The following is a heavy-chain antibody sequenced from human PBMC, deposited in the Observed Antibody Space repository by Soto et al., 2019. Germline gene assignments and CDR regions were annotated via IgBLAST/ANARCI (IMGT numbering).Heavy chain of an antibody. CDR3: TRGAYYGSGTYPAYYFDS. D-gene: IGHD3-10*01. CDR1: GYTLTGYY. CDR2: INPNSGGT. J-gene: IGHJ4*02. V-gene: IGHV1-2*04. Sequence: ASVKVSCKASGYTLTGYYIHWVRQAPGQGLEWMGWINPNSGGTNFAQKFRGWVTMTRDTSISTAYMELTSLKSDDTAVYYCTRGAYYGSGTYPAYYFDSWGQGTLVTVSS.